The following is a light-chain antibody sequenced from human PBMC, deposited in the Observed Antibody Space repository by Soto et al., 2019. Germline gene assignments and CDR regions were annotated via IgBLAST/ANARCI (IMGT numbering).Light chain of an antibody. CDR3: CSYVGTTTWV. CDR2: EVT. J-gene: IGLJ2*01. Sequence: QSVLTQPASVSGSPGQSITISCTGTSSDVGSHNFVSWYQQRPGKAPKLMIFEVTKRPSGVSSRFSASKSGNTASLTISGVQAEDEADYYCCSYVGTTTWVFGGGTKLTVL. CDR1: SSDVGSHNF. V-gene: IGLV2-23*02.